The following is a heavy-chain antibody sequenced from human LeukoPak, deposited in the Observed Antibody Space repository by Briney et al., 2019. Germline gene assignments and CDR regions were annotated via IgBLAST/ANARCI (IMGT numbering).Heavy chain of an antibody. J-gene: IGHJ4*02. V-gene: IGHV3-30*02. Sequence: PGGSLRLSCAASGFTFSSYGMHWVRQAPGKGLEWVAVIWYDGSNKYYADSVKGRFTISRDNSKNTLYLQMNSLRAEDTAVYYCAKGPYSSSWRRGRDFDYWGQGTLVTVSS. D-gene: IGHD6-13*01. CDR3: AKGPYSSSWRRGRDFDY. CDR1: GFTFSSYG. CDR2: IWYDGSNK.